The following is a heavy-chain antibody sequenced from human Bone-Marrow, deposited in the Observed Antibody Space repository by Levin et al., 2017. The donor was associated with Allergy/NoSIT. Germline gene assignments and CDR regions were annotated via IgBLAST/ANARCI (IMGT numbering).Heavy chain of an antibody. J-gene: IGHJ6*03. CDR1: GGSISNNY. CDR3: ARAIPSGGNSYYYYYMDV. Sequence: SETLSLTCTVSGGSISNNYWSWIRQPPEKRLEWIGYIYYSLRTNYNPSLKSRVTISVDTSKNLFSLKLSSVTAADSAVYYCARAIPSGGNSYYYYYMDVWGKGTTVTVSS. V-gene: IGHV4-59*01. D-gene: IGHD4-23*01. CDR2: IYYSLRT.